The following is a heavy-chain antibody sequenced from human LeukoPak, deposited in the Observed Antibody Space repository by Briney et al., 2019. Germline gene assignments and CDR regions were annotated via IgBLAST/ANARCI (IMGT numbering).Heavy chain of an antibody. CDR2: INHSGST. D-gene: IGHD3-3*01. CDR1: GGSFSGYY. Sequence: PSETLSLTCAVYGGSFSGYYWSWIRQPPGKGLEWIGEINHSGSTNYNPSLKSRVTISVDTSKNQFSLKLSSVTAADTAVYYCARAPYYDFWSGYYGGNWFDPWGQGTLVTVSS. J-gene: IGHJ5*02. V-gene: IGHV4-34*01. CDR3: ARAPYYDFWSGYYGGNWFDP.